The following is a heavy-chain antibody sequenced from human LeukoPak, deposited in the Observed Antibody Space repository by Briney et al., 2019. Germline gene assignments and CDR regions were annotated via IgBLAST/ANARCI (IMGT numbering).Heavy chain of an antibody. D-gene: IGHD3-3*01. CDR2: ISAYNGNT. V-gene: IGHV1-18*01. CDR1: GYTFTSYG. J-gene: IGHJ4*02. Sequence: ASVKVSCKASGYTFTSYGISWVRQAPGQGLEWMWWISAYNGNTNYAQKLHGRVTMTTDTSTSTAYMELRSLRSDDTAVYYCARDRFVLYDFWSGRNFDYWGQGTLVTVSS. CDR3: ARDRFVLYDFWSGRNFDY.